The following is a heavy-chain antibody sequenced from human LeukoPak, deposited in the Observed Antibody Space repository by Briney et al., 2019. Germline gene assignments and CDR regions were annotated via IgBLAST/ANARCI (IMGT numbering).Heavy chain of an antibody. D-gene: IGHD4-17*01. V-gene: IGHV3-30*04. CDR2: VSFEGSHT. CDR3: VRDRFTETYFDSFDV. J-gene: IGHJ3*01. Sequence: GGSLRLSCAASGFTFSNYPIHGVRQSPGRGLQWVAVVSFEGSHTFYADSVKGRFTISRDNSKNMVFLQMGSLRADDTAFYYCVRDRFTETYFDSFDVWGQGALVTVSS. CDR1: GFTFSNYP.